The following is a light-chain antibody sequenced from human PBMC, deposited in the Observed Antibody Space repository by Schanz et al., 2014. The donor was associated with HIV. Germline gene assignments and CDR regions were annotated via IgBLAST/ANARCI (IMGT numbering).Light chain of an antibody. CDR2: EVS. CDR3: ATWDISLNGPV. Sequence: QSALTQPPSASGSPGQSVTISCTGTSSDVGGYNYVSWYQQYPGKAPKLMIYEVSKRPSGVPDRFSGSKFGNTASLTVSGPQAEDEADYFCATWDISLNGPVFGGGTKLTVL. V-gene: IGLV2-8*01. CDR1: SSDVGGYNY. J-gene: IGLJ2*01.